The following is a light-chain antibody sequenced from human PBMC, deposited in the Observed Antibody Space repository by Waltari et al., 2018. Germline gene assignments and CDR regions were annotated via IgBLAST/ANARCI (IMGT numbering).Light chain of an antibody. V-gene: IGKV3-15*01. CDR2: HAS. Sequence: EIVMTQSPATLAVSPGDIATLSCRASESISSNLAWYQQKPGQAPRPLIFHASNRATGVPPRFSGSGSGTGFTLTISSLQSEDFAVYYCQQYNNWPPAFGQGTRLEIK. J-gene: IGKJ5*01. CDR1: ESISSN. CDR3: QQYNNWPPA.